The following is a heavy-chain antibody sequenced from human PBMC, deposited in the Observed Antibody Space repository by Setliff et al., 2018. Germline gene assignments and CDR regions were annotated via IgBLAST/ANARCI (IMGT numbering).Heavy chain of an antibody. V-gene: IGHV1-18*04. Sequence: ASVKVSCKASGYTFTKYYMYWVRQAPGQGLEWMGWIFPKTGNTNYAHKLQGRVSMTTDTSTGTAYMELRSLRSDDTAVYYCSRLVRFCTTSTCQGASASEHWGQGTLVTVSS. CDR1: GYTFTKYY. J-gene: IGHJ4*02. CDR3: SRLVRFCTTSTCQGASASEH. CDR2: IFPKTGNT. D-gene: IGHD2-8*01.